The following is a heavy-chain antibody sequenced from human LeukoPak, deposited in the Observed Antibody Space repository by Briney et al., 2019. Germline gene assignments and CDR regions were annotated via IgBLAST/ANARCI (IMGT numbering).Heavy chain of an antibody. CDR2: ISGSGGST. CDR1: GFTFSSYA. D-gene: IGHD3-3*01. V-gene: IGHV3-23*01. Sequence: GGSLRLSCAASGFTFSSYAMNWVRQAPGKGLEWVSAISGSGGSTYYADSVKGRFTISRDNSKNTLYLQMNSLRAEDTAVYYCAKDSFGVDFWSGYPLGYWGQGTLVTVSS. J-gene: IGHJ4*02. CDR3: AKDSFGVDFWSGYPLGY.